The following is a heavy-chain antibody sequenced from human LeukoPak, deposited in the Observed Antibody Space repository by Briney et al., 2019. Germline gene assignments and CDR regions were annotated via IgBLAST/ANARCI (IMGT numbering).Heavy chain of an antibody. CDR1: GITFSRYS. V-gene: IGHV3-21*01. J-gene: IGHJ4*02. CDR3: ARSEPGGGILSVSPNDY. CDR2: ISTSSSYI. Sequence: GGSLRLSCAAFGITFSRYSMNWVRQAPGKGLEWVSSISTSSSYIYYADSVKGRFTISRDNAKNSLYLQMNSLRADDTAVYYCARSEPGGGILSVSPNDYWGQGTLVTVSS. D-gene: IGHD3-9*01.